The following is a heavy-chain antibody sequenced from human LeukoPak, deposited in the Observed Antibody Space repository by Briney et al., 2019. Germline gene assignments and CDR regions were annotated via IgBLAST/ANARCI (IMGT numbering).Heavy chain of an antibody. CDR2: IYYSGST. D-gene: IGHD5-18*01. CDR1: GGSISSSSYY. CDR3: ATSSARREDVDTAMDFDY. J-gene: IGHJ4*02. Sequence: PSETLSLTCTVSGGSISSSSYYWGWIRQPPGKGLEWIGSIYYSGSTYYNPSLKSRVTISVDTSKNQFSLKLSSVTAADTAVYYCATSSARREDVDTAMDFDYWGQGTLVTVSS. V-gene: IGHV4-39*07.